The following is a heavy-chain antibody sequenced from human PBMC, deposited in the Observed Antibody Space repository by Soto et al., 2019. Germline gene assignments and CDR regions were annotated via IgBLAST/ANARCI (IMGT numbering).Heavy chain of an antibody. CDR2: IYPGDSDT. V-gene: IGHV5-51*01. J-gene: IGHJ6*03. Sequence: PGESLKISCKGSGYSFTSYWIGWVRQMPGKGLEWMGIIYPGDSDTRYSPSFQGQVTISADKSISTAYLQWSSLKASDTAMYYCARIPEVDYYYYYSMDVWGKGTTVTVSS. CDR3: ARIPEVDYYYYYSMDV. CDR1: GYSFTSYW.